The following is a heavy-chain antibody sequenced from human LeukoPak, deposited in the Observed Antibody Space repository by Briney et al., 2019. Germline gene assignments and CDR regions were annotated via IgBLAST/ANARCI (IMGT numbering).Heavy chain of an antibody. D-gene: IGHD3-9*01. CDR1: GFTFSSYW. V-gene: IGHV3-7*01. Sequence: PGGSLRLSCAASGFTFSSYWMSWVRQAPGKGLEWVANIKQDGSEKYYVDSVKGRFTISRDNAKNSLYLQMNSLRAEDTAVYYCARSLKKYYDILTGYGDYWGQGTLVTVSS. J-gene: IGHJ4*02. CDR3: ARSLKKYYDILTGYGDY. CDR2: IKQDGSEK.